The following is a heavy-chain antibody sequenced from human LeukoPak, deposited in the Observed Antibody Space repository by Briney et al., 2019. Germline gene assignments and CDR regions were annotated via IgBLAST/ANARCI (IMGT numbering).Heavy chain of an antibody. Sequence: GGSLRLSCAAFGFSFSTYAMTWVRQAPGKGLEWVSTITNRGGSTYYADSVKGRFTISRDNSKNSLYLQMNSLRAEDTAVYYCARETSGSHWGQGTLVTVSS. D-gene: IGHD1-26*01. CDR2: ITNRGGST. CDR3: ARETSGSH. J-gene: IGHJ4*02. V-gene: IGHV3-23*01. CDR1: GFSFSTYA.